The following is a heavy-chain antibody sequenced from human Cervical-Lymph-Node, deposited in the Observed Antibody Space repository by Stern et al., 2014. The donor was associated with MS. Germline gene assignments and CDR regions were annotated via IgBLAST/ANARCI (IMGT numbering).Heavy chain of an antibody. J-gene: IGHJ4*02. CDR1: GFTFSASA. Sequence: EVQLVEYGGGLVQPGGSLKLSCATSGFTFSASAMHWVRQASGQGLEWVGRVRGKANGHATTYAASVKGRFTISRDDSKNTAYLQMNSLRTEDTAVYYCTTDGSGWSYWGQGTLVTVSS. D-gene: IGHD6-19*01. CDR2: VRGKANGHAT. CDR3: TTDGSGWSY. V-gene: IGHV3-73*02.